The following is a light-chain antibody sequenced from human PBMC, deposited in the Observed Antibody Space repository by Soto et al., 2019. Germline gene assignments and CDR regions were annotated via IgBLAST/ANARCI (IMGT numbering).Light chain of an antibody. V-gene: IGLV2-14*03. CDR3: SSYTSSSLYV. CDR1: SSDVGGYDY. Sequence: QSVLTQPASVSGSPGQSITISCTGTSSDVGGYDYVSWYQHHPGKAPKLMIYDVSNRPSGASNRFSGSKSGNTASLTISGLQAEDEADYYCSSYTSSSLYVFGTGTKVTVL. CDR2: DVS. J-gene: IGLJ1*01.